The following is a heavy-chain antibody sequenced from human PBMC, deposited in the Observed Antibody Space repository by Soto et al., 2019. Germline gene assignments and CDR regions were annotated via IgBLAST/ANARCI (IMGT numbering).Heavy chain of an antibody. CDR2: IIPIFGTA. CDR3: ARDGGVYDYSPFDY. V-gene: IGHV1-69*12. Sequence: QVQLVQSGAEVKKPGSSVKVSCKASGGTFSSYAISWVRQAPGQGLEWMGGIIPIFGTADYAQKFQGRDKITADESTSTAYMELSSLSCEDTAVYYCARDGGVYDYSPFDYWGQGTLVSVSS. J-gene: IGHJ4*02. CDR1: GGTFSSYA. D-gene: IGHD4-4*01.